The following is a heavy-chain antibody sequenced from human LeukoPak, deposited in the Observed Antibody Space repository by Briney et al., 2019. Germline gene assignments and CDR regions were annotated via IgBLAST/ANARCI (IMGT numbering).Heavy chain of an antibody. J-gene: IGHJ4*02. V-gene: IGHV5-51*01. CDR3: ARHHDFGVVTPAGY. CDR1: GYGFSSYW. Sequence: GESLKISCKGSGYGFSSYWIGWVRQLPGKGLEWMGIIYPGDSDTRYSPSFQGQVTISADKSTRTAYLQWSSLKASDTAMYYCARHHDFGVVTPAGYWGQGTLVTVSS. CDR2: IYPGDSDT. D-gene: IGHD3-3*01.